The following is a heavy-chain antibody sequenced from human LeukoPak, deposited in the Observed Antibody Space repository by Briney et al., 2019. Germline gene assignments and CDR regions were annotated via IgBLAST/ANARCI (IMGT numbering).Heavy chain of an antibody. D-gene: IGHD3-9*01. CDR2: ISSSGSTI. Sequence: GGSLRLSCAASGFTFSSYEMNWVRQAPGKGLEWVSYISSSGSTIYYADSVKGRFTISRDNSKNTLYLQMNSLRAEDTAVYYCAKGYYDILTGYWGHFDYWGQGTLATVSS. J-gene: IGHJ4*02. CDR3: AKGYYDILTGYWGHFDY. CDR1: GFTFSSYE. V-gene: IGHV3-48*03.